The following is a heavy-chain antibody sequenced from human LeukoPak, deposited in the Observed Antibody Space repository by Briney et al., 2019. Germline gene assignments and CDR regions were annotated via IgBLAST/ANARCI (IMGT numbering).Heavy chain of an antibody. J-gene: IGHJ6*04. Sequence: SVKVSCKASGGIFSDYALNWVRQAPGQGLEWMGVFIPVLGTANSTQNFQDRVSITADISTHTVYMELSSLKSEDTAVYFCAGIPVFGVVLHQVPVWGKGTTVTVSS. CDR2: FIPVLGTA. V-gene: IGHV1-69*06. CDR1: GGIFSDYA. CDR3: AGIPVFGVVLHQVPV. D-gene: IGHD3-3*01.